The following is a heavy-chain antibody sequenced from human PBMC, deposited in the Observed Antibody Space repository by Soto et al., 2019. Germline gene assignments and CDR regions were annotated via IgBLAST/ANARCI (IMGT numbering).Heavy chain of an antibody. CDR2: ITWDGGST. CDR1: GFTFDDYT. J-gene: IGHJ4*02. D-gene: IGHD3-22*01. CDR3: TKGGGSGYYCVTN. V-gene: IGHV3-43*01. Sequence: EVQLVESGGVVVQPGGSLRLSCAASGFTFDDYTMYWVRQGPGKGLEWVSLITWDGGSTFYADSVKGRFTISRDNSKNSLYLQMNSLRTEDTALYYCTKGGGSGYYCVTNWGQGTLVTVSS.